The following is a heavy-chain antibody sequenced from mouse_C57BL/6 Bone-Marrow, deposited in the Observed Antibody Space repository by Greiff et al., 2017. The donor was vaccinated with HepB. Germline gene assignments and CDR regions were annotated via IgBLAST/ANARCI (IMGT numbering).Heavy chain of an antibody. CDR3: AESYGNPYWYFDV. CDR2: IDPSDSET. D-gene: IGHD2-1*01. CDR1: GYTFTSYW. J-gene: IGHJ1*03. V-gene: IGHV1-52*01. Sequence: QVQLQQPGAELVRPGSSVKLSCKASGYTFTSYWMHWVKQRPIQGLEWIGNIDPSDSETHYNQKFKDKATLTVDKSSSTAYMQLSSLTSEDSAVYYCAESYGNPYWYFDVWGTGTTVTVSS.